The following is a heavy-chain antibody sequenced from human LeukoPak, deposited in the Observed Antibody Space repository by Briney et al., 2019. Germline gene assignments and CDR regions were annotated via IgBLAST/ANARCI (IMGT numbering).Heavy chain of an antibody. V-gene: IGHV4-39*07. J-gene: IGHJ4*02. CDR2: IYYSGST. CDR3: ARDLGAFVYYDSSAGD. CDR1: GGSISTSGYY. Sequence: PSETLSLTCTVSGGSISTSGYYWGWIRQPPGKGMEWIGNIYYSGSTYYNPSLKSRVTISVDMSKNQFSLKLTSVTAADTAVYYCARDLGAFVYYDSSAGDWGQGTLVTVSS. D-gene: IGHD3-22*01.